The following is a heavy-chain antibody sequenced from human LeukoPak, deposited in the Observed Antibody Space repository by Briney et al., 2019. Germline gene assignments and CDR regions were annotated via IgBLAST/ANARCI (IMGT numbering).Heavy chain of an antibody. D-gene: IGHD6-13*01. CDR2: IIPIFGTA. V-gene: IGHV1-69*13. Sequence: SVKVSCKASGGTFSSYAISWVRQAPGQGLEWMGGIIPIFGTANYAQKFQGRVTITADESTSTAYMELSSLRSEDTAVYYCASTPGGPRSWYFVRIYYGMDVWGQGTTVTVSS. CDR1: GGTFSSYA. CDR3: ASTPGGPRSWYFVRIYYGMDV. J-gene: IGHJ6*02.